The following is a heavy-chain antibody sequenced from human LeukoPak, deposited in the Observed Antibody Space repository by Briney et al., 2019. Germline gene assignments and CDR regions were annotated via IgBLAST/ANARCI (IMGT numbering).Heavy chain of an antibody. CDR2: IYSGGST. D-gene: IGHD6-13*01. Sequence: GRSLRLSCAASGFTVSSNYMSWVRQAPGKGLEWVSVIYSGGSTYYADSVKGRFTISRDNSKNTLYLQMNSLRAEDTAVYYCARVYSSSWYLGYWGQGTLVTVSS. CDR1: GFTVSSNY. J-gene: IGHJ4*02. CDR3: ARVYSSSWYLGY. V-gene: IGHV3-53*01.